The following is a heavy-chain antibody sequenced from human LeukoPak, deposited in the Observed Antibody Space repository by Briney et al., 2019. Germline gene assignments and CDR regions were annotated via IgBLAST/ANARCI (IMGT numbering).Heavy chain of an antibody. CDR2: ISGSSSFI. CDR3: ARGRGTLVSSPGEGRLFDY. Sequence: GGSLRLSCAASGISLSSYSMNWVRQAPGKGLEWVSSISGSSSFIYYADSLKGRFTISRDNAKNSPFLQMNSLRAEDTAVYYCARGRGTLVSSPGEGRLFDYWGQGTLVTVSS. D-gene: IGHD3-10*01. J-gene: IGHJ4*02. V-gene: IGHV3-21*01. CDR1: GISLSSYS.